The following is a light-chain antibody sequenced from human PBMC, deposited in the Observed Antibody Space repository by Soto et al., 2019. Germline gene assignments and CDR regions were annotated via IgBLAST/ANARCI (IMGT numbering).Light chain of an antibody. CDR3: QQSFSTPLT. V-gene: IGKV1-39*01. CDR2: AAT. J-gene: IGKJ2*01. CDR1: QNISPF. Sequence: DIQMTQSPSSLSASVGDRVTITCRASQNISPFLNWYQQRPGKAPKLPIFAATTLQRGVPSRFSGSDSGTTFTLTISSLQPDDFATYYCQQSFSTPLTFGQGTKLDIK.